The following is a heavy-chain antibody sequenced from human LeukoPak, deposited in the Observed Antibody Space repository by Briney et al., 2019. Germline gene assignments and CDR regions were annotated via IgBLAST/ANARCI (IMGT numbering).Heavy chain of an antibody. CDR1: GGTFISYT. D-gene: IGHD2-8*02. J-gene: IGHJ4*02. V-gene: IGHV1-69*02. CDR2: IIPILGIA. CDR3: ASDGVLDY. Sequence: ASVKVSCKASGGTFISYTISWVRQAPGQGLEWMGRIIPILGIANYAQKFQGRVTITADKSTGTAYMELSSLRSEDTAVYYCASDGVLDYWGQGTLVTVSS.